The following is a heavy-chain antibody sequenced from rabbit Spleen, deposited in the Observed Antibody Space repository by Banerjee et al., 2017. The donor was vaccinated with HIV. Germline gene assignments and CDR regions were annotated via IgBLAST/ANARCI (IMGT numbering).Heavy chain of an antibody. Sequence: QSLEESGGGLVKPGASLTLTRKASGFSFNSGYDMCWVRQAPGKGLEWIACIYVGGGGATYHASWAKGRFTISKTSSTTVTLQMTSLTAADTATYFCARDGISFVSSGWGLTRLDLWGPGTLVTVS. CDR1: GFSFNSGYD. CDR2: IYVGGGGAT. CDR3: ARDGISFVSSGWGLTRLDL. D-gene: IGHD4-1*01. J-gene: IGHJ3*01. V-gene: IGHV1S40*01.